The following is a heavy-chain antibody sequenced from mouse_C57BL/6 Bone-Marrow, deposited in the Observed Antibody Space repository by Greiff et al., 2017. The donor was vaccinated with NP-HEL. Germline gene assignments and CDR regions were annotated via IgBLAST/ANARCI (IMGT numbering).Heavy chain of an antibody. CDR2: IYPGSGNT. V-gene: IGHV1-66*01. CDR3: ARDYYGSSYDWYVDV. D-gene: IGHD1-1*01. J-gene: IGHJ1*03. Sequence: QVQLQQSGPELVKPGASVKISCKASGYSFTSYYIHWVKQRPGQGLEWIGWIYPGSGNTKYNEKFKGKATLTADTSSSTAYMQLSSLTSEDSAVYYCARDYYGSSYDWYVDVWGTGTTVTVSS. CDR1: GYSFTSYY.